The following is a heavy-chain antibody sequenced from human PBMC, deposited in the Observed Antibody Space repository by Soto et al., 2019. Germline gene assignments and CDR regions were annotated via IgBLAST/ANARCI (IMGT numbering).Heavy chain of an antibody. CDR2: INHSGST. CDR3: AREHRITGTTGSRLGWFDP. D-gene: IGHD1-7*01. J-gene: IGHJ5*02. Sequence: SETLSLTCAVYGGSFSGYYWSWIRQPPGKGLEWIGEINHSGSTNYNPSLKSRVTISVDTSKNQFSLKLSSVTAADTAVYYCAREHRITGTTGSRLGWFDPWGQGTLVTVSS. CDR1: GGSFSGYY. V-gene: IGHV4-34*01.